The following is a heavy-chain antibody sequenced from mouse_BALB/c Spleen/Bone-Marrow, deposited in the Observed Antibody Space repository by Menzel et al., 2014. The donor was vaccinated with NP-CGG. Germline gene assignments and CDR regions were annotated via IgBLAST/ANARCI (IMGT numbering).Heavy chain of an antibody. D-gene: IGHD2-3*01. V-gene: IGHV7-3*02. CDR3: ARGENDLDY. CDR1: GFTFTDYY. Sequence: EVKLVESGGGLVQPGGSLRLSCATSGFTFTDYYMSWVRQPPGKALEWLGFIRNKANGYTTEYSASVKGRFTITRDNSQSILYLQMNALRAEDSATYYCARGENDLDYWGQGTTLTVSS. J-gene: IGHJ2*01. CDR2: IRNKANGYTT.